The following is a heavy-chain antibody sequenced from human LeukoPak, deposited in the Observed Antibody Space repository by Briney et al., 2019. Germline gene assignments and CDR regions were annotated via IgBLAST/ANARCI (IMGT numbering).Heavy chain of an antibody. CDR1: GFPFSSYW. J-gene: IGHJ4*02. CDR2: IKQGGCEK. D-gene: IGHD3-22*01. V-gene: IGHV3-7*01. Sequence: GGPLSLLCAASGFPFSSYWMRWVRQAPGKGVEWVANIKQGGCEKYYVDSVKGRFTISRDNAKNSLYLQMNSLRAEDTAVYYCAGDSSGYYGDYWGQGTLVTVSS. CDR3: AGDSSGYYGDY.